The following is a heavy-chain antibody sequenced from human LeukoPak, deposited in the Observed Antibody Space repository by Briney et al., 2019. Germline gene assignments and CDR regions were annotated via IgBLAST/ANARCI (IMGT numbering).Heavy chain of an antibody. CDR3: AHRFSSVPAALGYKPSQGWFDP. V-gene: IGHV2-5*01. CDR1: GLSRSTSGLG. D-gene: IGHD2-2*01. J-gene: IGHJ5*02. Sequence: SGPTLVKPTQTLTLTCTFSGLSRSTSGLGVGWIRQPPGKRLGWLALSECHDDTRYSTSLKRRHTITKATSKNQVVLTMTPMAPVDTATYYCAHRFSSVPAALGYKPSQGWFDPWGQGTLVTVSS. CDR2: SECHDDT.